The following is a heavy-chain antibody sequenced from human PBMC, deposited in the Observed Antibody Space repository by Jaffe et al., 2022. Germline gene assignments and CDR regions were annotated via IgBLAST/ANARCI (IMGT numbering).Heavy chain of an antibody. CDR3: ARGPRDYGAKRYFDL. Sequence: QVQLQQWGAGLLKPSETLSLTCAVYGGSFSGYYWSWIRQPPGKGLEWIGEINHSGSTNYNPSLKSRVTISVDTSKNQFSLKLSSVTAADTAVYYCARGPRDYGAKRYFDLWGRGTLVTVSS. CDR2: INHSGST. V-gene: IGHV4-34*01. J-gene: IGHJ2*01. D-gene: IGHD4-17*01. CDR1: GGSFSGYY.